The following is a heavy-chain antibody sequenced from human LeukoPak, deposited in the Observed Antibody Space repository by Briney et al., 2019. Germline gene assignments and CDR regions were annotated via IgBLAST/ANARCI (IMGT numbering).Heavy chain of an antibody. V-gene: IGHV4-59*01. Sequence: SETLSLTCTVSGGSISSYYWSWIRQPPGKGMEWIGYIYYSGSTNYNPSLKSRVTISVDTSKNQFSLKLSSVTAADTAVYYCARSGYSHEKYYYYYMDVWGKGTTVTVSS. CDR3: ARSGYSHEKYYYYYMDV. CDR1: GGSISSYY. CDR2: IYYSGST. D-gene: IGHD5-18*01. J-gene: IGHJ6*03.